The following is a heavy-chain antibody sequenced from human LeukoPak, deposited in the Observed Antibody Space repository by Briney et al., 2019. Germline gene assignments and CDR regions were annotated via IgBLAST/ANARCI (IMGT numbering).Heavy chain of an antibody. V-gene: IGHV1-2*02. CDR1: GLTFTDHY. J-gene: IGHJ4*02. Sequence: AASVKVACKSSGLTFTDHYIHWVRQVPGQGLEWMGYIGPHSTFTSAPQEFQGRVTMTSDASMSTAYMELTRLTSDDTAVYYCVREGEGPLSKDFDYWGQGTLVTASS. CDR2: IGPHSTFT. CDR3: VREGEGPLSKDFDY. D-gene: IGHD2/OR15-2a*01.